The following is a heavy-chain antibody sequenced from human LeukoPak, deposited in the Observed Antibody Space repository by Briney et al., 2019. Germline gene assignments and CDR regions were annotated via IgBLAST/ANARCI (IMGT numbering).Heavy chain of an antibody. Sequence: GGSLRLSCAASGFTFSDYYMSWIRQAPGRGLEWVSYISSSGSTIYYTDSVKGRFTISRDNAKNSLYLQMNSLRAEDTAVYYCARGGYSYGGAYYYYYMDVWGKGTTVTVSS. D-gene: IGHD5-18*01. CDR2: ISSSGSTI. V-gene: IGHV3-11*01. J-gene: IGHJ6*03. CDR1: GFTFSDYY. CDR3: ARGGYSYGGAYYYYYMDV.